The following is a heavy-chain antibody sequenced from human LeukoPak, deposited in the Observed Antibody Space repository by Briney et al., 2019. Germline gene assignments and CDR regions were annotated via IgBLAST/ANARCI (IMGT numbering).Heavy chain of an antibody. D-gene: IGHD1-26*01. V-gene: IGHV3-21*01. CDR1: GFTFSSYS. Sequence: GGSLRLSCAASGFTFSSYSMNWVRQAPGKGLEWVSSISSSSSYIYYADSVKGRFTISRDNSKNTLYLQMNSLRAVDTAVYYCAKVKNTGGSYAYYYYYYMAVWGKGTTVTVSS. CDR2: ISSSSSYI. J-gene: IGHJ6*03. CDR3: AKVKNTGGSYAYYYYYYMAV.